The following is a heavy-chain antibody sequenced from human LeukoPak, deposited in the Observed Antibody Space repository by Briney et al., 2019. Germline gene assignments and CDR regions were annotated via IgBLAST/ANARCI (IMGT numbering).Heavy chain of an antibody. V-gene: IGHV1-18*01. CDR3: ATFLAVIAARDSLYFQH. Sequence: ASVKVSCKASGYTFTSYGISWVRQAPGQGLEWMGWISAYNGNTNYAQKLQGRVTMTTDTSTSTAYMELRSLRSDDTAVYYCATFLAVIAARDSLYFQHWGQGTLVSVSS. J-gene: IGHJ1*01. CDR1: GYTFTSYG. CDR2: ISAYNGNT. D-gene: IGHD6-6*01.